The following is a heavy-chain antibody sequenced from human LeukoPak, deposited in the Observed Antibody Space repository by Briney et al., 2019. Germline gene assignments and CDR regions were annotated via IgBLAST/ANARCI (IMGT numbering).Heavy chain of an antibody. D-gene: IGHD4-17*01. CDR1: GGYIRRGGYF. Sequence: PSETLSLTCSVSGGYIRRGGYFGRSIRQHPGKGLEWIGYIYYSGSTYYHPSLKSRVTISVDTSKNQFSLKLSSVTAADTAVYYCARAEGLYGDRSGADYWGQGTLVTVSS. V-gene: IGHV4-31*03. CDR3: ARAEGLYGDRSGADY. J-gene: IGHJ4*02. CDR2: IYYSGST.